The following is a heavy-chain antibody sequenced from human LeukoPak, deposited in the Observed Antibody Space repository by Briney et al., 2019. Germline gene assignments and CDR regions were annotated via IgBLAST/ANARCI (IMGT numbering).Heavy chain of an antibody. CDR2: IKQDGSEK. J-gene: IGHJ4*02. D-gene: IGHD6-13*01. CDR3: ARDRYISRSWGYDFDY. CDR1: GFTFSSYW. V-gene: IGHV3-7*01. Sequence: GGSLRLSCAASGFTFSSYWMSWVRQAPGKGLEWVANIKQDGSEKYYVDSVEGRFTISRDNAKNSLYLQMNSLRAEDTAVYYCARDRYISRSWGYDFDYWGQGTLVTVSS.